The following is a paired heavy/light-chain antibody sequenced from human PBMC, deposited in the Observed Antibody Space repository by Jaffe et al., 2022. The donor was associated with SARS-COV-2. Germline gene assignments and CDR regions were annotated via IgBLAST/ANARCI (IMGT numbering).Light chain of an antibody. CDR2: ANH. J-gene: IGLJ3*02. CDR1: SSNIGAGYD. Sequence: QSVLTQPPSVSGAPGQRVTISCTGSSSNIGAGYDVHWYQQLPGTAPRLLIYANHNRPSGVPDRFSGSKSGTSASLAITGLQPEDEADYYCQSYDNHLDGVFGGGTKLTVL. CDR3: QSYDNHLDGV. V-gene: IGLV1-40*01.
Heavy chain of an antibody. Sequence: QVQLAQSGAEVKKPGASVKVSCKTSGYTFTNNALHWVRQAPGQGLEWMGWINAANGNRKYSRKFQDRVTITRDTSASTAYMELSSLRSADTAIYYCARDMSDDSWYDIDYWGQGTLVTVSS. V-gene: IGHV1-3*01. CDR2: INAANGNR. CDR3: ARDMSDDSWYDIDY. J-gene: IGHJ4*02. CDR1: GYTFTNNA. D-gene: IGHD6-13*01.